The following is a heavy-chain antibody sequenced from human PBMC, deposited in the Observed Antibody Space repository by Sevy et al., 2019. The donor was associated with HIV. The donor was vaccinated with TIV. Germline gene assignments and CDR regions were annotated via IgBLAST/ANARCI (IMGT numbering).Heavy chain of an antibody. CDR2: IYTSGST. CDR1: GGSISSYY. J-gene: IGHJ6*02. V-gene: IGHV4-4*07. CDR3: ARIAAAGDYYYGMDV. D-gene: IGHD6-13*01. Sequence: SETLSLTCTVSGGSISSYYWSWIRQPAGKGLEWIGRIYTSGSTNYNPSLKSRVTMSVDTSKNQFSLKRSSVTAADTAVYYCARIAAAGDYYYGMDVWGQGTTVTVSS.